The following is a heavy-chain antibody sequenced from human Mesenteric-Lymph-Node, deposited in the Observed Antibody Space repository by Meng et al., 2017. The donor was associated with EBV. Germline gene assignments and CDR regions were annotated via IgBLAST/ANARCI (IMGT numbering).Heavy chain of an antibody. J-gene: IGHJ5*02. D-gene: IGHD4-17*01. CDR2: IDTDSDGT. CDR3: AWLTTVTSHWFDP. Sequence: QGQVVPSESGLKKPGASVKVSLKSSVYTLTIYAMHMVRQGPGQGNDRMGRIDTDSDGTNYEKKFQGRGTMTRDTANSTDYMELSGLRSDDAAVYDCAWLTTVTSHWFDPWGQGTLVTVSS. CDR1: VYTLTIYA. V-gene: IGHV1-2*06.